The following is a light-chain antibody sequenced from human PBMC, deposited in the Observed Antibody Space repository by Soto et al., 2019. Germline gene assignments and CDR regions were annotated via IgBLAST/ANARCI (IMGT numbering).Light chain of an antibody. CDR3: GTWDSSLSAVV. J-gene: IGLJ2*01. Sequence: QFALTQPASVSGSPGQSITISCTGTSSDVGSYNLVSWYQQHPGKVPKLIIYEVSERPSGVSNRFSGSKSGNTASLTISGLQVEDEAHYYCGTWDSSLSAVVFGGGTKLTVL. CDR2: EVS. CDR1: SSDVGSYNL. V-gene: IGLV2-23*02.